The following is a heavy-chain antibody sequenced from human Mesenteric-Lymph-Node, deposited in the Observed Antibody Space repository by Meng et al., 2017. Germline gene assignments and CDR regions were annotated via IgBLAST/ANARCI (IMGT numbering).Heavy chain of an antibody. D-gene: IGHD3-3*01. Sequence: SETLSLTCSVSGGPVSSGNTFLGWVRQPPGKGLEWIGYVSNSGITNYNPSLKNRVTISRDTSKNQFSLRLNSVTTADTAVYYCAREVRISNYWSGSSRLDVWGQGTTVTVSS. CDR3: AREVRISNYWSGSSRLDV. V-gene: IGHV4-61*01. CDR2: VSNSGIT. J-gene: IGHJ6*02. CDR1: GGPVSSGNTF.